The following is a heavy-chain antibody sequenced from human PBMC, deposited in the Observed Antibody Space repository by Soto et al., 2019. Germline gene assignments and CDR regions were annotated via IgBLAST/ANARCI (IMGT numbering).Heavy chain of an antibody. CDR2: ISGYNGNT. CDR3: ARDVFCGGAPACPDMDV. CDR1: CYTFICYS. V-gene: IGHV1-18*04. Sequence: SAKVCFKASCYTFICYSITWVRQAPGQGLEWMGRISGYNGNTNYARTLRGRLTLTTDTSTSTAYMELRSLTSDDTAVYYCARDVFCGGAPACPDMDVWGQGTTVTVSS. J-gene: IGHJ6*02. D-gene: IGHD2-21*01.